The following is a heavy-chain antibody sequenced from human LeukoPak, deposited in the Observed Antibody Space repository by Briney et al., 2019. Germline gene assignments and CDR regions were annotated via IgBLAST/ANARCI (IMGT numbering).Heavy chain of an antibody. Sequence: PGRSLRLSCAASGFTFSGYGMHWVRQAPGKGLEWVTGIAYDGSRKHYADSVKGRFTISRDNSRNTMDLQMNSLRVEDTAVYYCAREGARLTLDYWGQGTLVTVSS. CDR2: IAYDGSRK. V-gene: IGHV3-30*03. D-gene: IGHD3-16*01. CDR1: GFTFSGYG. J-gene: IGHJ4*02. CDR3: AREGARLTLDY.